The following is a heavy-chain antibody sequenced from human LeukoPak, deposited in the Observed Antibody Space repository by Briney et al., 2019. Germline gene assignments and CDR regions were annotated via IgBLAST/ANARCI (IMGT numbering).Heavy chain of an antibody. Sequence: PGGSLRLSCAASGFTFSNYWMHWVCQAPGKGLVWVSRLNSDGGSTSYADSVKGRFTISRDNAKNTLYLQMNSLRAEDTAVYYCARDTGYSINYWGQGTLVTVSS. D-gene: IGHD6-13*01. J-gene: IGHJ4*02. CDR1: GFTFSNYW. CDR2: LNSDGGST. V-gene: IGHV3-74*01. CDR3: ARDTGYSINY.